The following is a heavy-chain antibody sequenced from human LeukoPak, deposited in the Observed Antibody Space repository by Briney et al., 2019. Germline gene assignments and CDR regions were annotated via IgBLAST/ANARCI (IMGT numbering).Heavy chain of an antibody. Sequence: GGSLRLSCAASGFTFSSYSMNWVRQAPGKGLEWVSYISSSSSVIYYADSVKGRFTISRDNAKNSLYLQMHSLRDEDTAVYYCARDPNGDNAAFDIWGQGTMVTVSS. CDR3: ARDPNGDNAAFDI. D-gene: IGHD4-17*01. V-gene: IGHV3-48*02. J-gene: IGHJ3*02. CDR2: ISSSSSVI. CDR1: GFTFSSYS.